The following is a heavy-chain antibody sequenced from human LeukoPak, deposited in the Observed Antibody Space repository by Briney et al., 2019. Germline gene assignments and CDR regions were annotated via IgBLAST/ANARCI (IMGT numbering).Heavy chain of an antibody. D-gene: IGHD1-26*01. Sequence: GGSLRLSCAASGFTFSSYSMNWVRQAPGKGLEWVSYISSSSSTIYYADSVKGRFTISRDNAKNSLNLQVNSLRAEDTAVYYCARDKGRIVGATDYWGQGTLVTVSA. CDR3: ARDKGRIVGATDY. CDR1: GFTFSSYS. V-gene: IGHV3-48*01. J-gene: IGHJ4*02. CDR2: ISSSSSTI.